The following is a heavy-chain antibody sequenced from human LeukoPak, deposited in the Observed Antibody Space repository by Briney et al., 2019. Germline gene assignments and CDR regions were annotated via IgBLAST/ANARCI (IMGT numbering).Heavy chain of an antibody. CDR3: ACVTDGLDY. D-gene: IGHD1-14*01. J-gene: IGHJ4*02. CDR2: IYYSGST. Sequence: SETLSLTCTVSGGSISSSSYYWGWIRQPPGKGLERIGSIYYSGSTYYNPSLKSRVSISVDTSKNQFSQKLSSVTAADTAVYYCACVTDGLDYWGQGTLVTVSS. V-gene: IGHV4-39*07. CDR1: GGSISSSSYY.